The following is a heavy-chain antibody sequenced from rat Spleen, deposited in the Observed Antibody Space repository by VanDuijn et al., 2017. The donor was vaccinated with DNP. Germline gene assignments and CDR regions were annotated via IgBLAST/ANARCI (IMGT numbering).Heavy chain of an antibody. CDR3: ARHNDFGGGRWDY. CDR1: GFIFSSYW. D-gene: IGHD4-3*01. J-gene: IGHJ2*01. Sequence: EVQLVETGGGLVQPGRSLKLSCVASGFIFSSYWMYWFRRAPEKGLEWVATISSSGGSTYYRDSVKGRFTISRDDAKSTLYLQMNSLRSEDTATYYCARHNDFGGGRWDYWGQGIIVTVSS. CDR2: ISSSGGST. V-gene: IGHV5-58*01.